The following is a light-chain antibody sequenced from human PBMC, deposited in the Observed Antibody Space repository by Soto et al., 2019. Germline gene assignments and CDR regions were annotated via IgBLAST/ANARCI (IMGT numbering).Light chain of an antibody. V-gene: IGKV1-39*01. J-gene: IGKJ1*01. CDR2: AAS. Sequence: DIQMTQYPSSVFASLDDRAIITCRASQSISNHLNWYQQKPGKAPKLLIFAASSLQSGVPSRFSGSRSGPDFTLTISSLQPEDFSTYYCQQSYSSPPTFGQGTKVDIK. CDR1: QSISNH. CDR3: QQSYSSPPT.